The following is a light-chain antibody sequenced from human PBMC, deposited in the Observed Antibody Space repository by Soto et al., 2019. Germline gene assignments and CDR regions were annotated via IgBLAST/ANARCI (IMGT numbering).Light chain of an antibody. CDR3: QQYGSSPIT. Sequence: EIVFTQSPGTLSLSPGERATLSCRASQSVSSSYLAWYQQKPGQAPRLLIYGASSRATGIPDRFSGSGSGTDFTLTISRLEPEDFAVYYCQQYGSSPITLGQGTRVEIK. CDR1: QSVSSSY. V-gene: IGKV3-20*01. CDR2: GAS. J-gene: IGKJ5*01.